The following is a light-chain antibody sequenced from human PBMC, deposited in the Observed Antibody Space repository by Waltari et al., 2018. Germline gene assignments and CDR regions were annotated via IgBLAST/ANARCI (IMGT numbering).Light chain of an antibody. CDR2: EDT. CDR3: YSSDTTGLRV. J-gene: IGLJ1*01. V-gene: IGLV3-10*01. Sequence: SYELTHPLSVSPSPGQTASLTCPGHDLPRKYPYWFQQKSGQAPRLVIYEDTKRPSGIPARFAGSSSGTVATVTITGAQVDDEADYYCYSSDTTGLRVFGGGTTVVVL. CDR1: DLPRKY.